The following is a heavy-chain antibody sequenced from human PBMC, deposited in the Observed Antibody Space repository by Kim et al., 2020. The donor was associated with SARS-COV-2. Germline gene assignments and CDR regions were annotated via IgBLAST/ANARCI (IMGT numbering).Heavy chain of an antibody. Sequence: ASVKVSCKTSGYTFNGYYIHWVRQAPGQGLEWMGRINPNSGGSNYAQNFQGRVTMTRDTSISTAYMELTRLTSDDTAVYYCARAQESRNGYCPDYLGQGT. CDR3: ARAQESRNGYCPDY. V-gene: IGHV1-2*06. CDR1: GYTFNGYY. J-gene: IGHJ4*02. CDR2: INPNSGGS. D-gene: IGHD3-22*01.